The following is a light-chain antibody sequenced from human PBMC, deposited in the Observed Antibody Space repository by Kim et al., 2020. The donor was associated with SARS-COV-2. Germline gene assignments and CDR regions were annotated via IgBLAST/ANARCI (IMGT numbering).Light chain of an antibody. J-gene: IGLJ1*01. Sequence: QSALTQPASVSGSLGQSITISCTGTTSDVGGYNSVSWYQQHPGTTPKLIIYDVNQRPSGISNRLSGSKSGNTASLTISGLRSEDEADYHCCSYTGSDTYVFGTGTKVTVL. CDR2: DVN. V-gene: IGLV2-14*01. CDR1: TSDVGGYNS. CDR3: CSYTGSDTYV.